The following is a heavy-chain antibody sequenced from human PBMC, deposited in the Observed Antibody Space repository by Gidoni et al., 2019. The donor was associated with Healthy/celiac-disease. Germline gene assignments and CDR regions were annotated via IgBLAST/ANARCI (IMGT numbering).Heavy chain of an antibody. Sequence: QVQLVESGGGVVHPGRSLRLSCAASGFPFSSYGMHWVRQAPGKGLEWVAVIWNDGSNKYYADSVKGRFTISRDKSKNTRYLQMNSLRAEDTAVYYCAREAVAGTYFDYWGQGTLVTVSS. V-gene: IGHV3-33*01. CDR2: IWNDGSNK. CDR1: GFPFSSYG. D-gene: IGHD6-19*01. J-gene: IGHJ4*02. CDR3: AREAVAGTYFDY.